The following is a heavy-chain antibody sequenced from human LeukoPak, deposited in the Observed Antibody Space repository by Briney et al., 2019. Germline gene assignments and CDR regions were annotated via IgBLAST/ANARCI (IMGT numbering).Heavy chain of an antibody. CDR1: GYTFTGYY. Sequence: ASAKVSCKASGYTFTGYYMHWVRQAPGQGLEWMGRINPNSGGTNYAQKFQGRVTMTRDTSISTAYMELSRLRSDDTAVYYCAGRGIGAQEYYFDYWGQGTLVTVSS. V-gene: IGHV1-2*06. J-gene: IGHJ4*02. CDR2: INPNSGGT. D-gene: IGHD3-16*01. CDR3: AGRGIGAQEYYFDY.